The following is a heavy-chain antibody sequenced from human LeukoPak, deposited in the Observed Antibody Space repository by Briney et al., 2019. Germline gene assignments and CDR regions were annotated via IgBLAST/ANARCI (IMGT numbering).Heavy chain of an antibody. D-gene: IGHD5-18*01. Sequence: ASVKVSCKASGYTFTSYAMHWARQAPGQRLEWMGWINAGNGNTKYSQKFQGRVTITRDTSASTAYMELSSLRSEDTAVYYCARNSGYGPYYFDHWGQGTLVTVSS. CDR3: ARNSGYGPYYFDH. V-gene: IGHV1-3*01. CDR2: INAGNGNT. J-gene: IGHJ4*02. CDR1: GYTFTSYA.